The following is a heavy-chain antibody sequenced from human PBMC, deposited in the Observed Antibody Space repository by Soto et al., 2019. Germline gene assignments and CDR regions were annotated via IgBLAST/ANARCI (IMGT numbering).Heavy chain of an antibody. V-gene: IGHV1-3*01. CDR3: ASSRLPGYGDYAKDYYYYMDV. CDR1: GYTFTSYA. J-gene: IGHJ6*03. D-gene: IGHD4-17*01. Sequence: ASVKVSCKASGYTFTSYAMHWVRQAPGQRLEWMGWINAGNGNTKYSQKFQGRVTITRDTSASTAYMELSSLRSEDTAVYYCASSRLPGYGDYAKDYYYYMDVWGKGTTVTVSS. CDR2: INAGNGNT.